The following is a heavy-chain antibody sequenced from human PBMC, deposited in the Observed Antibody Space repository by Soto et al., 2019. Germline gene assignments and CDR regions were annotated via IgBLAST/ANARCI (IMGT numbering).Heavy chain of an antibody. CDR2: IKSKGGGETT. V-gene: IGHV3-15*07. CDR1: GFSFSDAW. CDR3: NCSFDLYYRMDV. Sequence: ESGGGLVKPGGSLRLSCAASGFSFSDAWMTWFRQAPGKGLEWGGRIKSKGGGETTDYDAPVTGRVTTSRDDSKNMLYLQMNSLKSEDTALYYGNCSFDLYYRMDVWGQGTTVTVSS. D-gene: IGHD3-9*01. J-gene: IGHJ6*02.